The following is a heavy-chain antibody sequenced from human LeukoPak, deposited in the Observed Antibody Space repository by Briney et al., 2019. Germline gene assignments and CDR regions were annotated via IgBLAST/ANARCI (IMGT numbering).Heavy chain of an antibody. CDR2: ISGSSGII. J-gene: IGHJ3*02. CDR1: GFTFNTYT. CDR3: ARVDDLDAFDI. Sequence: GSLGLSCAASGFTFNTYTMNWVRQAPGKGLEWVSYISGSSGIIDYADSVRGRFTISRDNAKNSLYLQMNSLRAEDTAVYYCARVDDLDAFDIWGQGTLVTVSS. V-gene: IGHV3-48*01. D-gene: IGHD2-2*03.